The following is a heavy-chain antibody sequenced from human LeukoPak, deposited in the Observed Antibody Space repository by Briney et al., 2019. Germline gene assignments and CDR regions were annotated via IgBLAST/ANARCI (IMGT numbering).Heavy chain of an antibody. J-gene: IGHJ5*02. Sequence: GGSLRLSCAASGFTFSSYSMNWVRRAPGRGLEWVSSITTRSSYIYYADSVKGRFTISRDDAKSSLYLQMSRLRAEDTAVYYCARDPAAAGSVWLDPWGQGILVTVSS. V-gene: IGHV3-21*01. CDR3: ARDPAAAGSVWLDP. D-gene: IGHD6-13*01. CDR2: ITTRSSYI. CDR1: GFTFSSYS.